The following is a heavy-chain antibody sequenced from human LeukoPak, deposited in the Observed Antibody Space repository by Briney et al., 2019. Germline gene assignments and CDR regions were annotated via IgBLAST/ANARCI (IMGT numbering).Heavy chain of an antibody. CDR2: IYYSGST. D-gene: IGHD1-20*01. J-gene: IGHJ5*02. CDR1: GGSISSYY. Sequence: SETLSLTCTVSGGSISSYYWNWIRQPPGKGLEWIGYIYYSGSTNYNPSLKSRVTISVDTSKNQFSLKLSSVTAADTAVYYCARSGVITGWFDPWGQGSLVTVSS. V-gene: IGHV4-59*01. CDR3: ARSGVITGWFDP.